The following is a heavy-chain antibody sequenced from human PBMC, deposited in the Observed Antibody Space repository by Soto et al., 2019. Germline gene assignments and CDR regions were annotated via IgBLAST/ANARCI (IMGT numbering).Heavy chain of an antibody. J-gene: IGHJ6*02. D-gene: IGHD3-3*01. Sequence: HPGGSLRLSCAASGFTFSSYGMHWVRQAPGKGLEWVAVIWYDGSNKYYADSVKGRFTISRDNSKNTLYLQMNSLRAEDTAVYYCARDKQVLRFLEWDTDFYYYGMDVWGQGTTVTVSS. CDR3: ARDKQVLRFLEWDTDFYYYGMDV. CDR2: IWYDGSNK. V-gene: IGHV3-33*01. CDR1: GFTFSSYG.